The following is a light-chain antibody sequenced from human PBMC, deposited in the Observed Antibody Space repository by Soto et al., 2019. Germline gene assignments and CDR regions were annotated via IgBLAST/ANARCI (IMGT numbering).Light chain of an antibody. Sequence: DIPMTQSPSTLSASVGDRVTITCRASQSISSWLAWYQQKPGKAPKLLIYKASNLGSGVPSRFSGSGSGTEFTLTISSLQAEDFAIYYCQQYNSHSSYTFGQGTKLEIK. J-gene: IGKJ2*01. V-gene: IGKV1-5*03. CDR2: KAS. CDR3: QQYNSHSSYT. CDR1: QSISSW.